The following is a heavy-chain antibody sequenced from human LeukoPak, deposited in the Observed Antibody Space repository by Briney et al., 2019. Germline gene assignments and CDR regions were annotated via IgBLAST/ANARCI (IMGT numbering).Heavy chain of an antibody. CDR1: GFTFSSYA. Sequence: GGSLRLSCAASGFTFSSYAMHWVRQAPGKGLEWVAVISYDGSNKYYADSVKGRFTISRDNSKNTLYLQMNSLRAEGTAVYYCAREYCSGGSCYSVAFDIWGQGTMVTVSS. CDR2: ISYDGSNK. V-gene: IGHV3-30-3*01. CDR3: AREYCSGGSCYSVAFDI. J-gene: IGHJ3*02. D-gene: IGHD2-15*01.